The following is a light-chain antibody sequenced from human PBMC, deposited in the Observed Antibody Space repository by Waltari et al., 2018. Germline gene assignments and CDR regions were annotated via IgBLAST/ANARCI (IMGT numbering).Light chain of an antibody. J-gene: IGKJ3*01. CDR1: QGIGSH. CDR2: RAS. Sequence: DIQMTQSPSSLSASVGDTVTITCQASQGIGSHLHWYQQKPGKAPKLMMYRASSLQSGIPSLFSGRGSGTDFTLTISSLQPEALATYYCQQGYGYPFPFGPGTKLDIK. CDR3: QQGYGYPFP. V-gene: IGKV1-39*01.